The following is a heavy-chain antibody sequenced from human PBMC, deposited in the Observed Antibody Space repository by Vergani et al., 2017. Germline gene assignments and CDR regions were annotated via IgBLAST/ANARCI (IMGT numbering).Heavy chain of an antibody. CDR3: ARDRNPNYXGSGRPNYYYGMDV. CDR2: ISSSSSYI. V-gene: IGHV3-21*01. Sequence: EVQLLESGGGLVQPGGSLRLSCAASGFTFSSYAMSWVRQAPGKGLEWVSSISSSSSYIYYADSVKGRFTISRDNAKNSLYLQMNSLRAEDTAVYYCARDRNPNYXGSGRPNYYYGMDVWGQGTTVTVSS. J-gene: IGHJ6*02. CDR1: GFTFSSYA. D-gene: IGHD3-10*01.